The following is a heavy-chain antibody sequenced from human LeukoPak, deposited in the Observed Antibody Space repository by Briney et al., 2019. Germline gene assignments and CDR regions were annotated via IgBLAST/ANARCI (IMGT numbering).Heavy chain of an antibody. V-gene: IGHV5-51*04. J-gene: IGHJ4*02. CDR2: IYPGDSDT. D-gene: IGHD6-19*01. CDR1: GYSFTTYW. Sequence: GESLKISCQGSGYSFTTYWIGWVRQMPGKGLEWMGIIYPGDSDTRYSASFQGQVTISADKPITTAYLQWSSLRASDTAMYYCALGMYSSGWRFDYWGQGTLVTVSP. CDR3: ALGMYSSGWRFDY.